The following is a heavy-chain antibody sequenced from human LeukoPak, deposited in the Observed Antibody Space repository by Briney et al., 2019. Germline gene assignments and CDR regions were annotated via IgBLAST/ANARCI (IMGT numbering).Heavy chain of an antibody. CDR2: INPNSGGT. CDR1: GYTFTGYY. CDR3: ARAGGYFDGLGGSPEIDY. J-gene: IGHJ4*02. D-gene: IGHD3-9*01. Sequence: ASVKVSCKASGYTFTGYYMHWVRQAPGQGLEWMGWINPNSGGTNYAQKFQGRVTMTRDTSISTAYMELSRLRSDDTAVYYCARAGGYFDGLGGSPEIDYWGQGTLVTVSS. V-gene: IGHV1-2*02.